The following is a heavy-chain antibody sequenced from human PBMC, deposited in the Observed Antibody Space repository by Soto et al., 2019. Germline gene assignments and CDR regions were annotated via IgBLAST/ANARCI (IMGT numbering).Heavy chain of an antibody. D-gene: IGHD1-26*01. Sequence: GGSLRLSCAASGFTFDDYGMSWVRQAPGKGLEWVSGINWNGGSTGYADSVKGRFTISRDNAKNSLYLQMNSLRAEDTSLYHCARVNSGSYYAFDIWGQGTMVTVSS. V-gene: IGHV3-20*01. J-gene: IGHJ3*02. CDR3: ARVNSGSYYAFDI. CDR1: GFTFDDYG. CDR2: INWNGGST.